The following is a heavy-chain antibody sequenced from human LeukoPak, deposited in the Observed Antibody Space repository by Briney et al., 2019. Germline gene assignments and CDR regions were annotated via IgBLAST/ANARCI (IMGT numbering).Heavy chain of an antibody. Sequence: AGGSLRLSCAASGFTFSSYEMNWVRQAPGKGLEWVSYISSSGSTIYYADSVKGRFTISRDNAKNSLYLQMNSLRAEDTAVYYCASSGPEYYYDSSGYYSPLFQHWGQGTLVTVSS. CDR2: ISSSGSTI. V-gene: IGHV3-48*03. CDR1: GFTFSSYE. J-gene: IGHJ1*01. D-gene: IGHD3-22*01. CDR3: ASSGPEYYYDSSGYYSPLFQH.